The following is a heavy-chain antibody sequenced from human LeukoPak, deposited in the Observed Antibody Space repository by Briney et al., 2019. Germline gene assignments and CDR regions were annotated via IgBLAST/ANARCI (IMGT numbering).Heavy chain of an antibody. Sequence: SVKVSCKASGGTFSSSAISWVRQAPGQGLEWMGRIIPILGIANYAQKFQGRVTITADKSTSTAYMELSSLRSEDTAVYYCARAREVANWFDPWGQGTLGTVSS. D-gene: IGHD3-10*01. CDR1: GGTFSSSA. J-gene: IGHJ5*02. CDR3: ARAREVANWFDP. V-gene: IGHV1-69*04. CDR2: IIPILGIA.